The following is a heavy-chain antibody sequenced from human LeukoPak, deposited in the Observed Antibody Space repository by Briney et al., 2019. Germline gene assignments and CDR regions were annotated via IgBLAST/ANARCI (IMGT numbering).Heavy chain of an antibody. CDR2: ISGSGSST. D-gene: IGHD2-2*01. J-gene: IGHJ4*02. Sequence: GGSLRLSCAASGFTFSSYAMSWARQAPGKGLEWVSAISGSGSSTYYADSVKGRFTISRDNSKNTLYLQMNSLRAEDTAVYYCAKSVVPAAEIDYWGQGTLVTVSS. CDR3: AKSVVPAAEIDY. CDR1: GFTFSSYA. V-gene: IGHV3-23*01.